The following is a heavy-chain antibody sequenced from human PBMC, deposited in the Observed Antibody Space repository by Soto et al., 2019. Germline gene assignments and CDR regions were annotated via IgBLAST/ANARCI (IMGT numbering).Heavy chain of an antibody. CDR1: GGSISSYY. Sequence: QVQLQESGPGLVKPSETLSLTCTVSGGSISSYYWSWIRQPPGKGLEWIGYIYYSGSTNYNPSLKSRVTISVDTSKNQFSLKLSSVTAADTAVYYCARVPKRGLVPPAPGRYYYYGMDVWGQGTTVTVSS. V-gene: IGHV4-59*01. CDR3: ARVPKRGLVPPAPGRYYYYGMDV. J-gene: IGHJ6*02. CDR2: IYYSGST. D-gene: IGHD3-10*02.